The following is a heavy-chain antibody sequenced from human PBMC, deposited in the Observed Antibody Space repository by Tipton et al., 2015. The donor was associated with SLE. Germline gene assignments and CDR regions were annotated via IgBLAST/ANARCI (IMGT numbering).Heavy chain of an antibody. CDR2: MNPSSGNT. CDR3: ARGGGTNDLGYWYFDL. Sequence: QVQLVQSGAEVKKPGASVTVSCKASGYTFTSYDITWVRQATGQGLEWMGWMNPSSGNTGYAQKFQGRVTMTRNTSITTAYMELSSLRSEDTAVYYCARGGGTNDLGYWYFDLWGRGTLVTVSS. D-gene: IGHD3-16*01. CDR1: GYTFTSYD. J-gene: IGHJ2*01. V-gene: IGHV1-8*01.